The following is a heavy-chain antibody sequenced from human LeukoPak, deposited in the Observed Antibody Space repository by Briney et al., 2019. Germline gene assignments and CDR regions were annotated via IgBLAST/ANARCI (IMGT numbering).Heavy chain of an antibody. V-gene: IGHV4-38-2*02. CDR2: IYQSGST. CDR3: VREGPIRFLEQIDY. J-gene: IGHJ4*02. CDR1: GYSISRGYY. D-gene: IGHD3-3*01. Sequence: PSETLSLTCTVSGYSISRGYYWGWIRQSPGKGLEWIGNIYQSGSTSCNPSLKSRVTISLDMSKNQFSLKLSSATAADTAVYYCVREGPIRFLEQIDYWGQGTLVTVSS.